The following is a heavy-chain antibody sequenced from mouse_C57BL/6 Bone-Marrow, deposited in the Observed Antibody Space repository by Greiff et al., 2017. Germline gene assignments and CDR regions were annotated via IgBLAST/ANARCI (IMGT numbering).Heavy chain of an antibody. CDR1: GYTFTDYE. CDR3: TRSGSKRNAMDY. Sequence: VQLQQSGAELVRPGASVTLSCKASGYTFTDYEMHWVKQTPVHGLEWIGAIDPETGCTAYNQKFKGKAILTADKSSSTAYMELRSLTSEDSAVYYCTRSGSKRNAMDYWGQGTSVTVSS. J-gene: IGHJ4*01. V-gene: IGHV1-15*01. CDR2: IDPETGCT. D-gene: IGHD2-5*01.